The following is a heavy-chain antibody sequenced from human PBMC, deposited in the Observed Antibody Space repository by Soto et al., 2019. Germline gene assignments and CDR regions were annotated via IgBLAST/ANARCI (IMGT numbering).Heavy chain of an antibody. CDR1: GFKFEDYA. V-gene: IGHV3-9*01. J-gene: IGHJ4*02. Sequence: EVQLAESGGGLVKPGGSLRLSCAASGFKFEDYAMHWVRQAPGKCLEWVSGISWSGNIIEYADSVRGRFTIARDNGKNALYLQMNSLRPEDTAGYYCAKGPYSSGWYWDHWVQGTLVTVSS. CDR3: AKGPYSSGWYWDH. CDR2: ISWSGNII. D-gene: IGHD6-19*01.